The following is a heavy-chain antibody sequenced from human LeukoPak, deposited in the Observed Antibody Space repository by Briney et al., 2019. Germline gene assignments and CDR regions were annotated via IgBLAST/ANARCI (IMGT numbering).Heavy chain of an antibody. D-gene: IGHD3-16*01. V-gene: IGHV3-66*01. CDR2: IYSGGST. CDR3: ARYLGDRYYYYYMDV. CDR1: GFTVSSNY. Sequence: GGSLRLSCAASGFTVSSNYMSWVRQAPGKGLEWVSVIYSGGSTYYADSVKGRFTISRDNSKNTLYLQMNSLRAEDTAVYYCARYLGDRYYYYYMDVWGKGTTVTVSS. J-gene: IGHJ6*03.